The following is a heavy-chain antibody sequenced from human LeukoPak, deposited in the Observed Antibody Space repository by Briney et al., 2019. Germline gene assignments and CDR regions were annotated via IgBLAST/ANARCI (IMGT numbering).Heavy chain of an antibody. CDR2: ISSSSSTI. Sequence: GGSLRLSCAASGFTFSSHSMNWVRQAPGKGLEWVSYISSSSSTIYYADSVKGRFTISRDNSKNTLYLQMNSLRAEDTAVYYCAKLSGYSYGYEFANYWGQGTLVTVSS. V-gene: IGHV3-48*01. CDR3: AKLSGYSYGYEFANY. J-gene: IGHJ4*02. CDR1: GFTFSSHS. D-gene: IGHD5-18*01.